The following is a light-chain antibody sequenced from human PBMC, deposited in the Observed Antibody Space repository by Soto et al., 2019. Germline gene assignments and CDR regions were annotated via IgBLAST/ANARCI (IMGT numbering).Light chain of an antibody. Sequence: DIQMTQSPSSLSASVGDRVTIACRAGQSISTYLNWYQQKPGKAPKLLIYAASNLQSGVPSRFSGSGSGTDFTLTISSLQPEDFATYLWQQGYRTPPYTFGQGTKVEIK. CDR2: AAS. CDR1: QSISTY. V-gene: IGKV1-39*01. J-gene: IGKJ2*01. CDR3: QQGYRTPPYT.